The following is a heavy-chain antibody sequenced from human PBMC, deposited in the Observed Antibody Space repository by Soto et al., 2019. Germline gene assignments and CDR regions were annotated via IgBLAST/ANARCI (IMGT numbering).Heavy chain of an antibody. Sequence: DLVETGGGLIQPGGSLRLSCAASGLSVSSSDMSWVRQASGKGLEWVSVIYSGGSTHDADSVKGRFTISRDNSKNTVHLQINSLRVDDTAVYFCSTSSRNEYHFAMDAWGQGTTVIVSS. D-gene: IGHD6-6*01. V-gene: IGHV3-53*02. CDR1: GLSVSSSD. CDR3: STSSRNEYHFAMDA. CDR2: IYSGGST. J-gene: IGHJ6*02.